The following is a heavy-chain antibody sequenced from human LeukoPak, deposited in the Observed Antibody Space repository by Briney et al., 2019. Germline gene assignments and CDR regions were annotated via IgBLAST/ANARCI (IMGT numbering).Heavy chain of an antibody. D-gene: IGHD5-24*01. V-gene: IGHV3-30*07. CDR3: AEDLGDGYNLGYMDV. J-gene: IGHJ6*03. CDR2: ISGDASAE. CDR1: PDTFSLYG. Sequence: PGTSLRLSCTASPDTFSLYGFHWVRQAPGKGLEWVAFISGDASAEEYVDAVKGRFTISRDNSKNTLYLQMNSLRAEDTAVYYCAEDLGDGYNLGYMDVWGKGTTVTVSS.